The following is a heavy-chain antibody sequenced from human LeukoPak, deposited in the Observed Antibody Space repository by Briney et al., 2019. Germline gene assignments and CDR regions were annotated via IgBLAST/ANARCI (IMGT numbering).Heavy chain of an antibody. D-gene: IGHD5-18*01. Sequence: SETLSLTCTVSGYCISSGYYWGWIRQPPGKGLEWIGSIYHSGSTYYNPSLKSRVTISVDTSKNQFSLKLSSVTAADTAVYYCAREPGYSYAFDIWGQGTMVTVSS. V-gene: IGHV4-38-2*02. CDR2: IYHSGST. J-gene: IGHJ3*02. CDR1: GYCISSGYY. CDR3: AREPGYSYAFDI.